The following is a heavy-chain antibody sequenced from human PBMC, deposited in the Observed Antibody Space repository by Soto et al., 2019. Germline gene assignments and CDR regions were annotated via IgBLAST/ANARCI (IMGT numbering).Heavy chain of an antibody. CDR2: IYYSGST. CDR3: ARRQNYYDSSGYYPHFDY. CDR1: GGSISSYY. Sequence: SETLSLTCTVSGGSISSYYWSWIRQPPGKGLEWIGYIYYSGSTNYNPSLKSRVTISVDTSKNQFSLKLSSVTAADTAVYYCARRQNYYDSSGYYPHFDYWGQGTLVTVSS. J-gene: IGHJ4*02. D-gene: IGHD3-22*01. V-gene: IGHV4-59*01.